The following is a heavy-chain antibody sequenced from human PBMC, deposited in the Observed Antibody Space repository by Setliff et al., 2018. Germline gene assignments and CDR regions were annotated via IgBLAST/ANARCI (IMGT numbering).Heavy chain of an antibody. J-gene: IGHJ4*02. V-gene: IGHV1-18*01. CDR3: SRLVRFCTRTVCQRLSGDDY. CDR1: GYTFNNYG. Sequence: ASVKVSCKASGYTFNNYGVSWVRQAPGQGLEWVGWISPYNGNTYYAPKFQGTAIMTTDTATTTAYLELRSLRSDDTAVYFCSRLVRFCTRTVCQRLSGDDYWGQGTLVTVSS. CDR2: ISPYNGNT. D-gene: IGHD3-10*01.